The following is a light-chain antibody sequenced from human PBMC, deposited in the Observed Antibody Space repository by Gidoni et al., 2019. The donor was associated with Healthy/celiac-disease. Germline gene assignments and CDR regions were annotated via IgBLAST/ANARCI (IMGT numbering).Light chain of an antibody. J-gene: IGKJ1*01. Sequence: QMTQSPASLSASVGDRVTITCRASQGISTYLAWYQQKPGKVPKLLIYAASTLQSGVPSRFSGSGSGTDFTLTISSLQPEDVATYYCQKYNSAPQTFGQGTKVEIK. CDR2: AAS. CDR3: QKYNSAPQT. V-gene: IGKV1-27*01. CDR1: QGISTY.